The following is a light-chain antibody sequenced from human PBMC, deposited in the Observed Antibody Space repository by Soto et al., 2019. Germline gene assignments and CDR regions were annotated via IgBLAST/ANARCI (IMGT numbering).Light chain of an antibody. CDR1: QNIYTW. J-gene: IGKJ1*01. CDR3: QQSYSTLSWT. V-gene: IGKV1-39*01. CDR2: AAS. Sequence: DIQMTQSPATLSASLGDRVTITCLSSQNIYTWLAWYQQKPGKAPKLLIYAASSLQGGVPSRFSGSGSGTDFTLTISSLQPEDFATYYCQQSYSTLSWTFGQGTKVDIK.